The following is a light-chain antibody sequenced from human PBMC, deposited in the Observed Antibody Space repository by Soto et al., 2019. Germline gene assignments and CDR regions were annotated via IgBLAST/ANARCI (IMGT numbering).Light chain of an antibody. Sequence: DIVMTQSPDSLAVSLGERATIKCRSSQTILKSSIKKNSLAWYQHKPGTAPKLLIYGTSTLQRGVPSRFSGSGSATDFTLTITSLQPEDFATYYCQQNYIRPLTFGGGTRLEIK. CDR3: QQNYIRPLT. CDR2: GTS. V-gene: IGKV4-1*01. CDR1: QTILKSSIKKNS. J-gene: IGKJ5*01.